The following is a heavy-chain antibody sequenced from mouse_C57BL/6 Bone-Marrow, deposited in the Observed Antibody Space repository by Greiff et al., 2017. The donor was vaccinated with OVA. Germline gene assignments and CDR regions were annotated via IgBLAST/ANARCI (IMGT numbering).Heavy chain of an antibody. CDR1: GYTFTDYN. J-gene: IGHJ3*01. CDR2: INPNNGGT. CDR3: ARRGYYGSSLAWFAY. V-gene: IGHV1-22*01. D-gene: IGHD1-1*01. Sequence: EVQLQQSGPELVKPGASVKMSCKASGYTFTDYNMHWVKQSHGKSLEWIGYINPNNGGTSYNQKFKGKATLTVNKSSSTAYMERRSLTSEDSAVYYCARRGYYGSSLAWFAYWGQGTLVTVSA.